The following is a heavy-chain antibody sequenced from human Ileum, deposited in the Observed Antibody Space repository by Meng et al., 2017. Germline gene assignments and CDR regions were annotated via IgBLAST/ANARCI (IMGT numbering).Heavy chain of an antibody. V-gene: IGHV3-7*01. CDR1: GFSFSTSW. D-gene: IGHD3-10*01. J-gene: IGHJ4*02. CDR2: IDQGGSNK. Sequence: GESLKISCAASGFSFSTSWMSWVRQAPGKGLEWVANIDQGGSNKYYVSSVKGRFTISRDNAENSVSLQMSNLRAEDKAVYYCARGFGTDYWGQGTLVTVSS. CDR3: ARGFGTDY.